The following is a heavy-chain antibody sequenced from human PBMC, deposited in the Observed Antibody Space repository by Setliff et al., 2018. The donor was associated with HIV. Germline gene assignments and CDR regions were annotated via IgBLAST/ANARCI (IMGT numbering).Heavy chain of an antibody. Sequence: PGESLTISCKGSGYSFSNYYIGWVRQMPGKGLECMGVIYPGDFDTRYSPSFQGQVTISADKSISTAYLQWSSLKASDTAIYYCVRLFKGGRHYCDSSGYLSCMDVWGKGTTVTVSS. J-gene: IGHJ6*03. CDR2: IYPGDFDT. D-gene: IGHD3-22*01. CDR3: VRLFKGGRHYCDSSGYLSCMDV. V-gene: IGHV5-51*01. CDR1: GYSFSNYY.